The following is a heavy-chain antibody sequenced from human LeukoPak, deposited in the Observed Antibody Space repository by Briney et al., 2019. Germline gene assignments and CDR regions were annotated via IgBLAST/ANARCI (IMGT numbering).Heavy chain of an antibody. CDR1: GYTFTSYD. CDR3: ARGRSGWHEPYDY. V-gene: IGHV1-8*03. Sequence: ASVKVSCKASGYTFTSYDINWVRQATGQGLEWMGWMNPNSGKTGYAQKFQGRVTITRNTSISTAYMELSSLRSEDTAVYYCARGRSGWHEPYDYWGQGTLVTVSS. D-gene: IGHD6-19*01. CDR2: MNPNSGKT. J-gene: IGHJ4*02.